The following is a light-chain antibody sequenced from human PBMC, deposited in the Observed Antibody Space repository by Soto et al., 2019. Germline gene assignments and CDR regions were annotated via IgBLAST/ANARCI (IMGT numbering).Light chain of an antibody. J-gene: IGKJ4*01. CDR3: QEFASN. V-gene: IGKV3-15*01. Sequence: EIVMTQSPATLSVSPGERATLSCGASQNINSNLAWYQQKPGQAPRLLIYDASARATGVPDRFSGSGSGTDFILTINRLEPEDFAVYYCQEFASNFGGGTKVDIK. CDR2: DAS. CDR1: QNINSN.